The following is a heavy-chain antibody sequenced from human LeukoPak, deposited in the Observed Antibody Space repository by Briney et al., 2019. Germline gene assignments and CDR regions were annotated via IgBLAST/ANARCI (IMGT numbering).Heavy chain of an antibody. V-gene: IGHV1-46*01. CDR1: GYTFTSYY. CDR3: ARDRRYGYYDFLSSGDYYYYYMDV. Sequence: ASVTVSFKSSGYTFTSYYMHWARQAPGQGLEWMGIINPSSGSTSYAQKFQGRVTMTRDMSTSTVYMELSSLRSEDTAVYYCARDRRYGYYDFLSSGDYYYYYMDVWGKGTTVTVSS. D-gene: IGHD3-3*01. J-gene: IGHJ6*03. CDR2: INPSSGST.